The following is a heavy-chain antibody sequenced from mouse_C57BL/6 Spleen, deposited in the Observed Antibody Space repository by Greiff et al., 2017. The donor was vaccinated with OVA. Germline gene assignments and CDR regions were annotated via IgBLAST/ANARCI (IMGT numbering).Heavy chain of an antibody. CDR2: ISNGGGST. Sequence: EVKLMESGGGLVQPGGSLKLSCAASGFTFSDYYMYWVRQTPEKRLEWVAYISNGGGSTYYPDTVKGRFTISRDNAKNTLYLQMSRLKSEDTAMYYCARPITTVVARLYAMDYWGQGTSVTVSS. D-gene: IGHD1-1*01. J-gene: IGHJ4*01. CDR1: GFTFSDYY. V-gene: IGHV5-12*01. CDR3: ARPITTVVARLYAMDY.